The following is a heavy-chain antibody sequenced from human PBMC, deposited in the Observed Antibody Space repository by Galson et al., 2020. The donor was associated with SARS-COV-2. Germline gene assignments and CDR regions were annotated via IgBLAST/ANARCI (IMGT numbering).Heavy chain of an antibody. Sequence: QLGESLKISCAASGFTFSSYAMHWVRQAPGKGLEWVAVISYAGSNKYYADSVKGRFTISRDNSKNTLYLQMNSLRAEDTAVYYCARGNSGLYYDSFHYWGQGTLVTVSS. CDR1: GFTFSSYA. J-gene: IGHJ4*02. V-gene: IGHV3-30*04. CDR2: ISYAGSNK. CDR3: ARGNSGLYYDSFHY. D-gene: IGHD3-22*01.